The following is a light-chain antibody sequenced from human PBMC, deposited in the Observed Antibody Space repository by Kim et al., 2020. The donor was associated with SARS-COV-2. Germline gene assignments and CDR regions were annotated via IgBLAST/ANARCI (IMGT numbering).Light chain of an antibody. Sequence: EIVMTQSPATLSVSPGERATLSCRASQSVSSNLAWYQQKPGQAPRLLIYDTSTRATGIPARFSGSGSGTEFTLTISSLQSEDFAVYYCQQCNNWPLTFGGGTKVDIK. V-gene: IGKV3-15*01. CDR3: QQCNNWPLT. J-gene: IGKJ4*01. CDR1: QSVSSN. CDR2: DTS.